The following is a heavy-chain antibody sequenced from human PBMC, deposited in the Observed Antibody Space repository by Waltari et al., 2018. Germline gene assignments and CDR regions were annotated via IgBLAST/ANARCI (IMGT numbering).Heavy chain of an antibody. CDR2: IYYSGST. CDR1: GGSISSSSYY. J-gene: IGHJ3*02. D-gene: IGHD4-17*01. CDR3: ARVYTVTKGFDAFDI. Sequence: QLQLQESGPGLVKPSETLSLTCTVSGGSISSSSYYWGWIRQPPGKGLEWIGSIYYSGSTYYNPYLKCRVTISVDTSKNQFSLKLSSVTAADTAVYYCARVYTVTKGFDAFDIWGQGTMVTVSS. V-gene: IGHV4-39*07.